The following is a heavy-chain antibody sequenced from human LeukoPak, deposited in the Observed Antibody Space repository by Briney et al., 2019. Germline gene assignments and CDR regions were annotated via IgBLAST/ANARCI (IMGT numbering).Heavy chain of an antibody. V-gene: IGHV3-66*01. CDR1: GFTVSSNY. D-gene: IGHD3-10*01. J-gene: IGHJ4*02. CDR2: IYSVGST. Sequence: GGSLGLSCAASGFTVSSNYMSWVRQAPGKGLEWVSLIYSVGSTYYADSVKGRFTISRDNSKNTVYLQMNSLRAEDTAVYYCARVSYGTYGFGLIDHWGQGTLVTVSS. CDR3: ARVSYGTYGFGLIDH.